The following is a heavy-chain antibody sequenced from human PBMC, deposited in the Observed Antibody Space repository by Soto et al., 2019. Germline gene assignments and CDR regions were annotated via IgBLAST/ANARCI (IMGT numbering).Heavy chain of an antibody. CDR1: GFTFSSYS. CDR2: ISSSSSYI. Sequence: LRLSCAASGFTFSSYSMNWVRQAPGKGLEWVSSISSSSSYIYYADSVKGRFTISRDNAKNSLYLQMNSLRAEDTAVYYCARDSTAMAPYYYYYGMDVWGQGTTVTVSS. CDR3: ARDSTAMAPYYYYYGMDV. J-gene: IGHJ6*02. D-gene: IGHD5-18*01. V-gene: IGHV3-21*01.